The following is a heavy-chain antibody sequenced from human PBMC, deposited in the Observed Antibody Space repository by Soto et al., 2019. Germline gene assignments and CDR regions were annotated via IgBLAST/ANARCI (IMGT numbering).Heavy chain of an antibody. V-gene: IGHV3-30*18. CDR3: AKDACLLLGFWELLGPFAGVRY. CDR1: GFTFSSYV. J-gene: IGHJ4*02. Sequence: QVQLVESGGGVVQPGRSLRLSCAASGFTFSSYVMHWVRQAPGKGLEWGAVISYDGSNKYYAYSVKGRFTISRDNSKNTLDPQMNSLGAEDSVVYYCAKDACLLLGFWELLGPFAGVRYCGQGTLVTVS. D-gene: IGHD3-10*01. CDR2: ISYDGSNK.